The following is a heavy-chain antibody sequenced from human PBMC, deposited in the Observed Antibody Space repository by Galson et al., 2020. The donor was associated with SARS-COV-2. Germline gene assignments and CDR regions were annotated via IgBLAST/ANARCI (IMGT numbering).Heavy chain of an antibody. CDR3: ARDRESYYADY. Sequence: GGSLRLSCAASGFTFSSYAMHWVRQAPGKGLEWVAVISYDGSNKYYADSVKGRFTISRDNSKNTLYLQMNSLRAEDTAVYYCARDRESYYADYWGQGTLVTVSS. D-gene: IGHD1-26*01. CDR2: ISYDGSNK. J-gene: IGHJ4*02. V-gene: IGHV3-30-3*01. CDR1: GFTFSSYA.